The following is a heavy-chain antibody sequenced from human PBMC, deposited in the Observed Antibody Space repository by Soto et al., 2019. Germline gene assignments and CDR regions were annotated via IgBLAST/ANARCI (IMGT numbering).Heavy chain of an antibody. CDR1: GYTFTSYG. V-gene: IGHV1-18*04. CDR2: ISAYNGNT. CDR3: AREYSYGPYYYYYGTDV. D-gene: IGHD5-18*01. Sequence: ASVKVSCKASGYTFTSYGISWVRQAPGQGLEWMGWISAYNGNTSYAQKLQGRVTMTTDTSTSTAYMELRSLRSDDTAVYYCAREYSYGPYYYYYGTDVWGQGTTVTVSS. J-gene: IGHJ6*02.